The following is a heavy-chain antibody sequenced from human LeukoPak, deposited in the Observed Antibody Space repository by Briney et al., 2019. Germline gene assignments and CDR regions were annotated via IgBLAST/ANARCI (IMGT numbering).Heavy chain of an antibody. CDR1: GFTFSSYW. V-gene: IGHV3-7*01. J-gene: IGHJ4*02. Sequence: GGSLRLSCAASGFTFSSYWMSWVRQAPGKGLEWVANIKQDGSEKYYVDSLKGRFTISRHNAKNSLYLQMNSLRDEDTAVYYCARETLTLLWFGELSGDFDYWGQGTLVTVSS. D-gene: IGHD3-10*01. CDR2: IKQDGSEK. CDR3: ARETLTLLWFGELSGDFDY.